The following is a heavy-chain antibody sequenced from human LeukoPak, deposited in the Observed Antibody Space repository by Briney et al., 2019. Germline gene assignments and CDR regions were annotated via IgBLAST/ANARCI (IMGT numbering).Heavy chain of an antibody. CDR3: ARQGTEWNFDY. CDR1: GFTFSSYA. Sequence: GGSLRLSCAASGFTFSSYAMHWVRQAPGKGLEWVAVISFDGSNKYYADSVKGRFTISRDNSKNTLYLQMSSLRAEDTAMYYCARQGTEWNFDYWGQGTLVTVSS. J-gene: IGHJ4*02. CDR2: ISFDGSNK. V-gene: IGHV3-30-3*01. D-gene: IGHD3-3*01.